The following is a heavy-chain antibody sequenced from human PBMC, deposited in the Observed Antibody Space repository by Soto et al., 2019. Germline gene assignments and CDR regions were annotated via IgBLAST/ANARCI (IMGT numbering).Heavy chain of an antibody. Sequence: EVQLVESGGGLVQPGGSLRLSCTASGFIVSDTYVNWVRQAPGKGLEWVSVIYNRGDTHYADSVRGRFSLSRDISDNTLHLQTNNLRVEDTAVYYCAREDGYFRGGSCSISGDAYDIWGQGTMFTVSS. CDR3: AREDGYFRGGSCSISGDAYDI. D-gene: IGHD2-15*01. CDR2: IYNRGDT. J-gene: IGHJ3*02. CDR1: GFIVSDTY. V-gene: IGHV3-66*01.